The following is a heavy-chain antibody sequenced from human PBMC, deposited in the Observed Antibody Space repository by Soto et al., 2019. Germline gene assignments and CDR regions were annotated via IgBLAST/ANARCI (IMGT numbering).Heavy chain of an antibody. CDR1: GYTFTGYY. CDR2: INPNSGGT. J-gene: IGHJ4*02. CDR3: ARVNVVVVAATREYYFDY. V-gene: IGHV1-2*02. Sequence: ASMKVSCKASGYTFTGYYMHWVRQAPGQGLEWMGWINPNSGGTNYAQKFQGRVTMTRDTSISTAYMELSRLRSDDTAVYYCARVNVVVVAATREYYFDYWGQGTLVTVSS. D-gene: IGHD2-15*01.